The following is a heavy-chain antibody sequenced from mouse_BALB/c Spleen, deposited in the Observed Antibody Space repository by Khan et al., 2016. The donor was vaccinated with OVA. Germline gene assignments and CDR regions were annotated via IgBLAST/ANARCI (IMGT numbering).Heavy chain of an antibody. D-gene: IGHD2-12*01. Sequence: QVQLKESGPGLVAPSQSLSITCTVSGFSLTGYGVNWVRQPPGKGLEWLGMIWGDGSTDYNSALNSRLSITKDKSKSQVFLKMNSLQTDDTARYYCARDTTGYYLDYWGQGTTLTVSS. J-gene: IGHJ2*01. CDR3: ARDTTGYYLDY. V-gene: IGHV2-6-7*01. CDR2: IWGDGST. CDR1: GFSLTGYG.